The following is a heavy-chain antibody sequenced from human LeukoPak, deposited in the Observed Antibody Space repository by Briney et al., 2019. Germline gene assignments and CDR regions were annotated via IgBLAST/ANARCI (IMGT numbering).Heavy chain of an antibody. J-gene: IGHJ4*02. V-gene: IGHV3-23*01. Sequence: GGSLRLSCAASGFTFSSYAMSWVRQAPGEGLEWVSGVSGSGGSTDYADSVKGRFTVSRDNSKNTLYLQMNSLRAEDTAVYYCAKGLPYGSGRDWGQGTLVTVSS. D-gene: IGHD3-10*01. CDR2: VSGSGGST. CDR3: AKGLPYGSGRD. CDR1: GFTFSSYA.